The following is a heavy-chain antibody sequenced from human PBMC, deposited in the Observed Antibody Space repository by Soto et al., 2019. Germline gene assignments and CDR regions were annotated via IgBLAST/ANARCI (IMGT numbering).Heavy chain of an antibody. J-gene: IGHJ5*02. CDR1: GGTIRSPDW. V-gene: IGHV4-4*02. CDR3: ARGRGRYSSGWSWFDP. D-gene: IGHD6-19*01. CDR2: IFQSGST. Sequence: SETLSLTCGVSGGTIRSPDWWTWVRQPPGKGLEWIGEIFQSGSTNYTPSLESRVTISVDKSKNQLSLTLTSVTAADTAVYFCARGRGRYSSGWSWFDPWGQGILVTVSS.